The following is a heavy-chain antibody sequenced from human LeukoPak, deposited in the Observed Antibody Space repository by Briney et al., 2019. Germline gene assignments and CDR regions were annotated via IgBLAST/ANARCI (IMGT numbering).Heavy chain of an antibody. CDR3: AKGYSSGWTAGAYFDY. Sequence: HPGRSLRLSCAASGFTFDDYAMHWVRHAPGKGLEWVSGISWNSGSIGYADSVKGRFTISRDNAKNSLYLQMNSLRAEDTALYYCAKGYSSGWTAGAYFDYWGQGTLVTVSS. CDR2: ISWNSGSI. J-gene: IGHJ4*02. CDR1: GFTFDDYA. D-gene: IGHD6-19*01. V-gene: IGHV3-9*01.